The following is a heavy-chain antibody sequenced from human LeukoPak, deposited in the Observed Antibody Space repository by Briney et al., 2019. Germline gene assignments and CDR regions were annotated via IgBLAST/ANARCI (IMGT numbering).Heavy chain of an antibody. J-gene: IGHJ3*02. D-gene: IGHD6-19*01. CDR1: GGSISSSSYY. V-gene: IGHV4-39*07. CDR3: AIRIAVAGPADAFDI. Sequence: SETLSLTCAVSGGSISSSSYYWGWIRQPPGKGLEWIGSIYYSGSTYYNPSLKSRVTISVDTSKNQFSLKLSSVTAADTAVYYCAIRIAVAGPADAFDIWGQGTMVTVSS. CDR2: IYYSGST.